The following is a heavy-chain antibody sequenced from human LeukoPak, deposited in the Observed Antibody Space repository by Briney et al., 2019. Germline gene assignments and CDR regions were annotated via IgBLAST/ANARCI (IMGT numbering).Heavy chain of an antibody. J-gene: IGHJ3*02. CDR1: GGSISSYY. D-gene: IGHD5-18*01. CDR2: IYYSGST. V-gene: IGHV4-59*01. CDR3: ARESGYSYGYGAFDI. Sequence: SETLSLTCTVSGGSISSYYWSWIRQPPGKGLEWIGYIYYSGSTNYNPSLKSRVTISVDTSKNQFSLKLSSVTAADTAVYYCARESGYSYGYGAFDIWGQGTMVTVSS.